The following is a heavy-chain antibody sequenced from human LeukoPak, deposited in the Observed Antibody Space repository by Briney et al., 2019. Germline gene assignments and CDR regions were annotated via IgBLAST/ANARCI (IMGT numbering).Heavy chain of an antibody. CDR2: ISWNSGSI. J-gene: IGHJ2*01. V-gene: IGHV3-9*03. CDR3: AKEGDTAMAPLDL. Sequence: GGSLRPSCAASGFTFDDYAMHWVRQAPGKGLEWVSGISWNSGSIGYADSVKGRFTISRDNAKNSLYLQMNSLRAEDMALYYCAKEGDTAMAPLDLWGRGTLVTVSS. CDR1: GFTFDDYA. D-gene: IGHD5-18*01.